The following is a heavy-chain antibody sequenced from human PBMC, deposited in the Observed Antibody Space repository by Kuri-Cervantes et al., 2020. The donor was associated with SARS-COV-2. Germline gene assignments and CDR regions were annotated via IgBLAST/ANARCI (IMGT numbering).Heavy chain of an antibody. D-gene: IGHD2-15*01. CDR1: GFTFSSYW. V-gene: IGHV3-74*01. J-gene: IGHJ6*02. CDR2: INSDGSTT. Sequence: GGSLRLSCAASGFTFSSYWMHWVRQAPGKGLAWVSRINSDGSTTSYADSVKGRFTISRDNAKNTLYLQMNSLRAEDTAVYYCARISIWVVAATLFLAYYYYYGMDVWGQGTTVTVSS. CDR3: ARISIWVVAATLFLAYYYYYGMDV.